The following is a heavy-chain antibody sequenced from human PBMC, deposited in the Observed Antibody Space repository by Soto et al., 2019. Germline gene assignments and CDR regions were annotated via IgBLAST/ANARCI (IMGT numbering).Heavy chain of an antibody. CDR2: IRDRELDIK. CDR1: GFVFRNHW. Sequence: EVQLVESGGGLVQPGGSMRLSCVASGFVFRNHWMHWVRQSPGKGLEWVARIRDRELDIKAYADSVKGRFSISRDNAKNTMYLHMGSLRVEDTATYYCVRDGPKQVPDIDYWGQGVLVTLAT. CDR3: VRDGPKQVPDIDY. J-gene: IGHJ4*02. V-gene: IGHV3-74*01.